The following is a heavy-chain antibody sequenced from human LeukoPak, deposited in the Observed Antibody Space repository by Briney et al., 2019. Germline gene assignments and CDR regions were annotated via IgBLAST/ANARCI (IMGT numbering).Heavy chain of an antibody. CDR2: ISYDGSNK. V-gene: IGHV3-30-3*01. CDR3: ARGDGGNSFDY. CDR1: GFTFSSYA. D-gene: IGHD4-23*01. J-gene: IGHJ4*02. Sequence: GGSLRLSCAASGFTFSSYAMHWVRQAPGKGLEWVAVISYDGSNKYYADSVKGRFTISRDNSKNTLYLQMNSLRAEDTAVYYCARGDGGNSFDYWGQGTLVTVSS.